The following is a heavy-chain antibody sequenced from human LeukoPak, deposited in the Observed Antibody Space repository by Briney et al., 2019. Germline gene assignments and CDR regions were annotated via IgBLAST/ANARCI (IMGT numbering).Heavy chain of an antibody. V-gene: IGHV4-39*07. CDR1: GGSISSSSYY. Sequence: PSETLSLTRTVSGGSISSSSYYWGWIRQPPGKGLEWIGSIYYSGSTYYNPSLKSRVTISVDTSKNQFSLKLSSVTAADTAVYYCARGAWIQLWFPNYYMDVWGKGTTVTVSS. J-gene: IGHJ6*03. CDR3: ARGAWIQLWFPNYYMDV. CDR2: IYYSGST. D-gene: IGHD5-18*01.